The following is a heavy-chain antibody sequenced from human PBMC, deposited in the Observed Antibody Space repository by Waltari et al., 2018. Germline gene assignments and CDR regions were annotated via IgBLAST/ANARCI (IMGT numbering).Heavy chain of an antibody. CDR1: GYSFTGYY. D-gene: IGHD3-3*01. CDR3: ARGGVSYYDFWPGYYPYMDV. Sequence: QEQLVQSGAEVRKPGASVKVSCKATGYSFTGYYIHWVRQAPEQGLEWLGWNNPNSAGTDYAQQFQGRVTMTRDTSSHTVYMELSRLTSDDSAVYYCARGGVSYYDFWPGYYPYMDVWGKGTTVTISS. V-gene: IGHV1-2*02. CDR2: NNPNSAGT. J-gene: IGHJ6*03.